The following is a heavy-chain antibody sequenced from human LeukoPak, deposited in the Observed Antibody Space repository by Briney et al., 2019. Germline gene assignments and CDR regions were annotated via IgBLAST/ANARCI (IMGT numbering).Heavy chain of an antibody. CDR3: ARDPSWANFDY. CDR2: ISSSSSYI. J-gene: IGHJ4*02. CDR1: GFTFNSYS. D-gene: IGHD7-27*01. V-gene: IGHV3-21*04. Sequence: AGGSLRLSCAASGFTFNSYSMNWVRQAPGKGLEWVSSISSSSSYIYYADSVKGRFTISRDNAKNSLYLQMNSLRAEDTAVYYCARDPSWANFDYWGQGTLVTVSS.